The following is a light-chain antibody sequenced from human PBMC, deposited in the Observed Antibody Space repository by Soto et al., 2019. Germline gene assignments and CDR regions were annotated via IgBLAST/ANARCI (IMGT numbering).Light chain of an antibody. CDR1: QTVATSY. Sequence: EIVLTQSPATLSLSPGERATLSFWASQTVATSYFAWYQQKPGLAPRLLIYDTSTRATGIPARFSGSGSGTEFTLTISSLQSEDFAVYFCQQYNNWPITFGQGTRLEIK. V-gene: IGKV3-15*01. CDR3: QQYNNWPIT. J-gene: IGKJ5*01. CDR2: DTS.